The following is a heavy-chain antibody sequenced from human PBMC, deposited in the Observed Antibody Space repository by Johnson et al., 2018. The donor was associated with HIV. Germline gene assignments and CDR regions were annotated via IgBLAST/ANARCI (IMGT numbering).Heavy chain of an antibody. V-gene: IGHV3-64*01. Sequence: VQLVESGGGLVQPGGSLRLSCAASGFTFSSYAMHWVRQAPGKGLEYVSAISSNGVGTYYANSVKGRFTISRDNSKNPLHLQMGSLRTEDMAVYYCARTRRWELLPDAFDIWGQGTMVTVSS. D-gene: IGHD1-26*01. CDR2: ISSNGVGT. CDR3: ARTRRWELLPDAFDI. CDR1: GFTFSSYA. J-gene: IGHJ3*02.